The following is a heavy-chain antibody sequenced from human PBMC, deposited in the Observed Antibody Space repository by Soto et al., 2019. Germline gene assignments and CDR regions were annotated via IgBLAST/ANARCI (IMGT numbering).Heavy chain of an antibody. D-gene: IGHD6-19*01. J-gene: IGHJ4*02. Sequence: EVQRLESGGGLVQPGGSLRLSCAASGFTFSSYAMSWVRQAPGKGLEWVSVISGSGDSTYYADSVKGRFTISRDNSKNTLYLQMNSLRAEDTAVYYCAKRTSGWYFDYWGQGTLVTVSS. CDR2: ISGSGDST. V-gene: IGHV3-23*01. CDR3: AKRTSGWYFDY. CDR1: GFTFSSYA.